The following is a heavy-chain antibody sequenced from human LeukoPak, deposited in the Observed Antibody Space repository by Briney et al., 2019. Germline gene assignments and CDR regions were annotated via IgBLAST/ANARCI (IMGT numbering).Heavy chain of an antibody. CDR1: GGSISSSSYY. CDR2: IYYSGST. Sequence: SETLSLTCTVSGGSISSSSYYWGWIRQPPGKGLEWIGSIYYSGSTYYNPSLKSRVTISVDTSKNQFSLKLSSVTAADTAVYYCARSTGIQLWHEPYYYYYMDVWGKGTTVTVSS. CDR3: ARSTGIQLWHEPYYYYYMDV. V-gene: IGHV4-39*01. D-gene: IGHD5-18*01. J-gene: IGHJ6*03.